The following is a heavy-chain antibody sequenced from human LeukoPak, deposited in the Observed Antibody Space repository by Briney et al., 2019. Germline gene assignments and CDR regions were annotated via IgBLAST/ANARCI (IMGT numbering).Heavy chain of an antibody. V-gene: IGHV3-23*01. Sequence: PGGSLRLSCVASGFTFSDYAMSWVRQAPGKGLEWVSGISDSGGSTYYADSVKGRFTISRDNSKNTVYLQMNSLRPEDTGVYYCAKDAQRGFDYSNSLEYWGQGTPVTVST. CDR2: ISDSGGST. CDR3: AKDAQRGFDYSNSLEY. J-gene: IGHJ4*02. D-gene: IGHD4-11*01. CDR1: GFTFSDYA.